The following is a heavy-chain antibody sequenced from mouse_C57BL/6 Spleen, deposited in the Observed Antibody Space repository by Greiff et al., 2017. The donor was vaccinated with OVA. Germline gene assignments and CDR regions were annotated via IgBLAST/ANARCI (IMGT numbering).Heavy chain of an antibody. CDR1: GYTFTDYN. V-gene: IGHV1-18*01. CDR2: INPNNGGT. J-gene: IGHJ3*01. CDR3: ARSGQLRLPWFAY. Sequence: VQLKESGPELVKPGASVKIPCKASGYTFTDYNMDWVKQSHGKSLEWIGDINPNNGGTIYNQKFKGKATLTVDKSSSTAYMELRSLTSEDTAVYYCARSGQLRLPWFAYWGQGTLVTVSA. D-gene: IGHD3-2*02.